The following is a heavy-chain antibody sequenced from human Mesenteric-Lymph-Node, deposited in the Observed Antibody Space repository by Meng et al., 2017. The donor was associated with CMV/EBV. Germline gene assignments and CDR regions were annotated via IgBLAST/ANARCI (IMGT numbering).Heavy chain of an antibody. CDR3: SRYYDSSGYSDAFDI. CDR2: IYSGGST. Sequence: ETLSLTCAASGFTVSSNYMSWVRQAPGKGLEWVSVIYSGGSTYYADSVKGRFTISRDNSKNTLYLQMNSLRAEDTAVYYCSRYYDSSGYSDAFDIWGQGTMVTVSS. V-gene: IGHV3-66*02. CDR1: GFTVSSNY. J-gene: IGHJ3*02. D-gene: IGHD3-22*01.